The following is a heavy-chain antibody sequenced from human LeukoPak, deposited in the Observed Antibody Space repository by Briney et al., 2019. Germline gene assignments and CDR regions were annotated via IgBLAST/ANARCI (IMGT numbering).Heavy chain of an antibody. CDR1: GESFSGYY. Sequence: PSETLSLTCAVYGESFSGYYWSWIRQPPGKGLEWIGEINHSGSTNYNPSLKSRVTISVDTSKNQFSLKLSSVTAADTAVYYCARHRGGVDYWGQGTLVTVSS. D-gene: IGHD3-16*01. J-gene: IGHJ4*02. CDR3: ARHRGGVDY. CDR2: INHSGST. V-gene: IGHV4-34*01.